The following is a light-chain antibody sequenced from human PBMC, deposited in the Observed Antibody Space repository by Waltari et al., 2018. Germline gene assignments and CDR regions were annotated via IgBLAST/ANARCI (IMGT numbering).Light chain of an antibody. Sequence: QSVLSQPPSASGTPGQRVTISCSGSNYNIGNNFVYWYHQLPGTAPKLLISRTNQRPSWVPDRCSGSNSGTSASLAISGLRSEDEADYYCASWDGSLGGVIFGGGTKLTVL. CDR2: RTN. J-gene: IGLJ2*01. CDR1: NYNIGNNF. V-gene: IGLV1-47*01. CDR3: ASWDGSLGGVI.